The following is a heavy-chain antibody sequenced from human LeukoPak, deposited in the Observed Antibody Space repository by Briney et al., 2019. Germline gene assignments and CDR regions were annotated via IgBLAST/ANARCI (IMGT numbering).Heavy chain of an antibody. CDR1: GYTFTSYG. CDR3: ARMNLGGSGSYSPYYYYMDV. J-gene: IGHJ6*03. D-gene: IGHD3-10*01. Sequence: GASVKVSCKASGYTFTSYGISWVRQAPAQGREWVGGIGAYSGNTNYAQKLQGRVTMTTDTSTRTAYIELRSLRSDDTAVYYCARMNLGGSGSYSPYYYYMDVWGKGTTVTVCS. CDR2: IGAYSGNT. V-gene: IGHV1-18*01.